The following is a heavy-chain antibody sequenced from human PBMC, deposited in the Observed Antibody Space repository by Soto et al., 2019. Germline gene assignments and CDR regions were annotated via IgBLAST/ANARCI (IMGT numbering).Heavy chain of an antibody. CDR2: ISSSSDNT. J-gene: IGHJ4*02. Sequence: LVESGGGLVYPGGSLRLSCVASGFSFSDYSMNWVRQAPGKGLQWVSYISSSSDNTYYADSVKGRFTVSRDNAKNALFLQMNSLRDEDTATYYCARLPKGSLVTAWGQGTRVTVSS. D-gene: IGHD2-21*02. V-gene: IGHV3-48*02. CDR1: GFSFSDYS. CDR3: ARLPKGSLVTA.